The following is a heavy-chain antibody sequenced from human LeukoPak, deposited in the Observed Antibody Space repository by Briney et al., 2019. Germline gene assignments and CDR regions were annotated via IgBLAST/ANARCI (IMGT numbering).Heavy chain of an antibody. CDR1: GYTFTSYG. CDR2: ISAYNGNT. D-gene: IGHD6-19*01. J-gene: IGHJ5*02. Sequence: ASVKVSCKASGYTFTSYGISWVRQAPGQGLEWMGWISAYNGNTNYAQKLQGRVTMTTDTSTSTAYMELRSLRSDGTAVYYCARDRAAVAPDHWFDPWGQGTLVTLSS. CDR3: ARDRAAVAPDHWFDP. V-gene: IGHV1-18*01.